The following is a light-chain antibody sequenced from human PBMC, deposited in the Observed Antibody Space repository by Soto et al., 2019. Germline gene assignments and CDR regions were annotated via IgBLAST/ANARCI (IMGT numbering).Light chain of an antibody. CDR1: HSVSGRY. Sequence: IVLTQSPDTLSLSPGEGATLSCRASHSVSGRYLAWYQQKPGQAPRLLIYDASCRATGIPDRFSGSGSGTDFTLTISSLEPEDSAVYYCQQYGSSPLLTFGGGTKVDIK. CDR3: QQYGSSPLLT. V-gene: IGKV3-20*01. J-gene: IGKJ4*01. CDR2: DAS.